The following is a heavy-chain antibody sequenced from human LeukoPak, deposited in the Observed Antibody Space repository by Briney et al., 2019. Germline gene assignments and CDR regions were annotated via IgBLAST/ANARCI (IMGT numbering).Heavy chain of an antibody. Sequence: SETLSLTCAVYGGAFSGYYWTWIRQSPVKGLEWIGEISSGGRTNDNPSLTSRVSISVDTSKSQFSLNLSSVTAADTAVYYCARVVQRRTTGDIFGRYFDFWGQGSLVTVSS. V-gene: IGHV4-34*01. CDR1: GGAFSGYY. CDR3: ARVVQRRTTGDIFGRYFDF. CDR2: ISSGGRT. J-gene: IGHJ4*02. D-gene: IGHD3-3*02.